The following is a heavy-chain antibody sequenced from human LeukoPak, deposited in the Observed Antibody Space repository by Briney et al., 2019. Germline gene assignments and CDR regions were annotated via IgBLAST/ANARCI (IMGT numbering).Heavy chain of an antibody. D-gene: IGHD3-22*01. V-gene: IGHV1-2*02. CDR1: GYTFTGYY. Sequence: ASVKVSCKASGYTFTGYYMHWVRQAPGQGLEWMGWINPNSGGTNYAQKFQGRVTMTRYTSISTAYMELSRLRSDDTAVYYCARLRAPYYSDSGTIDYWGPGTLVTVSS. CDR3: ARLRAPYYSDSGTIDY. J-gene: IGHJ4*02. CDR2: INPNSGGT.